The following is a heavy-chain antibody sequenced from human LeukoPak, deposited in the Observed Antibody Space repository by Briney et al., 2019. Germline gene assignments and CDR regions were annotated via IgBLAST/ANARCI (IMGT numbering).Heavy chain of an antibody. CDR3: AKEANRDPAEGYYSPRFDAFDI. Sequence: PGGSLRLSCAASGFTFRSYWMAWVRQAPGKGLEWVSAISGSGGSTYYADSVKGRFTISRDNSKNTLYLQMNSLRAEDTAVYYCAKEANRDPAEGYYSPRFDAFDIWGQGTMVTVSS. D-gene: IGHD3-22*01. CDR2: ISGSGGST. CDR1: GFTFRSYW. J-gene: IGHJ3*02. V-gene: IGHV3-23*01.